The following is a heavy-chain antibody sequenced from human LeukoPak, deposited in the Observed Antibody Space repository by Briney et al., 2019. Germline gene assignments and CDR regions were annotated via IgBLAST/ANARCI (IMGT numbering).Heavy chain of an antibody. D-gene: IGHD3-22*01. J-gene: IGHJ4*02. V-gene: IGHV4-61*02. Sequence: SETLSLTCTVSGGSVSSGSYYWSWIRQPAGKGLEWIGRIYTSGSTNYNPSLKSRVTISVDTSKNQFSLKLSSVTAADTAVYYCARSSGYYLYYFDYWGQGTLVTVSS. CDR3: ARSSGYYLYYFDY. CDR2: IYTSGST. CDR1: GGSVSSGSYY.